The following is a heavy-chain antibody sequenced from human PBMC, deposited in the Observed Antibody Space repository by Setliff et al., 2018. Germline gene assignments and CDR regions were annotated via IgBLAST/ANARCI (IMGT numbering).Heavy chain of an antibody. CDR3: AKSPITMVRGGSDY. D-gene: IGHD3-10*01. J-gene: IGHJ4*02. V-gene: IGHV3-23*01. Sequence: PGGSLRLSCAASGFTFSSYAMSWARQAPGKGLEWVSAISGSGGSTYYADSVRGRFTISRYNSKNTLYLQMNSLRAEDTAVYYCAKSPITMVRGGSDYWGQGTLVTVSS. CDR2: ISGSGGST. CDR1: GFTFSSYA.